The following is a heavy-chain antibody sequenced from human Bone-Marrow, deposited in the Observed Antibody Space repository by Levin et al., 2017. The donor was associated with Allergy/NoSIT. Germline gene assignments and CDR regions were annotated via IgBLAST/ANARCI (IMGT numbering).Heavy chain of an antibody. CDR2: IYYSGST. D-gene: IGHD3-9*01. J-gene: IGHJ4*02. CDR3: ARVGYDILTGHSHHYYFDY. CDR1: GGSISSGGYY. Sequence: SETLSLTCTVSGGSISSGGYYWSWIRQHPGKGLEWIGYIYYSGSTYYNPSLKSRVTISVDTSKNQFSLKLSSVTAADTAVYYCARVGYDILTGHSHHYYFDYWGQGTLVTVSS. V-gene: IGHV4-31*03.